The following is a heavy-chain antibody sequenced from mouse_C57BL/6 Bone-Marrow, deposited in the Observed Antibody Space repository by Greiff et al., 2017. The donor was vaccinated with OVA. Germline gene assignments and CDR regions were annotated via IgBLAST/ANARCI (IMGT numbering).Heavy chain of an antibody. D-gene: IGHD3-1*01. CDR3: ARDREAWFAY. CDR1: GFTFSSYA. Sequence: EVQVVESGGGLVKPGGSLTLSCAASGFTFSSYAMSWVRQTPEKRLEWVATISDGGSYTYYPDNVKGRFTISRDNAKNNLYLQMSHLKSEDTAMYYCARDREAWFAYWGQGTLVTVSA. J-gene: IGHJ3*01. V-gene: IGHV5-4*01. CDR2: ISDGGSYT.